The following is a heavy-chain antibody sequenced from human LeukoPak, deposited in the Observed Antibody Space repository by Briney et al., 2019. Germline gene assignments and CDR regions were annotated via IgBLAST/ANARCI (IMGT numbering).Heavy chain of an antibody. CDR3: AKDSSNWAFDY. CDR2: ISWDGGST. D-gene: IGHD1-1*01. V-gene: IGHV3-43*01. J-gene: IGHJ4*02. CDR1: GFTFDDYT. Sequence: PGGSLRLSCAASGFTFDDYTMHWVRQAPGKGLEWVSLISWDGGSTYYADSVKGRFTISRDNSKNSLYLQMNSLRTEDTALYDCAKDSSNWAFDYWGQGTLVTDSS.